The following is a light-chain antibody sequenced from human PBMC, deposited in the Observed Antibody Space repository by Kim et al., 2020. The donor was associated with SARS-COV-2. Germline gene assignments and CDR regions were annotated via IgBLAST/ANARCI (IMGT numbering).Light chain of an antibody. CDR3: QQCTNYPLT. V-gene: IGKV1-5*03. CDR1: QSIRTW. Sequence: ASVGDRVTIICRASQSIRTWLAWYQQKPGQAPKLLIYKASSLQSGVPSRFSGSGSWTEFTLTISSLQPDDFATYYCQQCTNYPLTFGGGTKVDIK. J-gene: IGKJ4*01. CDR2: KAS.